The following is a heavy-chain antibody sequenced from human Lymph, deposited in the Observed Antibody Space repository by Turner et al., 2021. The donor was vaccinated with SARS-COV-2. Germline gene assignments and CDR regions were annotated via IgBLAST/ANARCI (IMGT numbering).Heavy chain of an antibody. Sequence: QVQLVQSGAEVKKPGASVKVSCMASGYTFTRYDNNWVRQATGQGLEWMGWMDPNSGNTGYAQKFQGRVTMTRNTSISTAYMELSSLRSEDTAVYYCARAAQLTVWFDPWGQGTLVTVSS. CDR3: ARAAQLTVWFDP. CDR1: GYTFTRYD. J-gene: IGHJ5*02. D-gene: IGHD3-9*01. V-gene: IGHV1-8*01. CDR2: MDPNSGNT.